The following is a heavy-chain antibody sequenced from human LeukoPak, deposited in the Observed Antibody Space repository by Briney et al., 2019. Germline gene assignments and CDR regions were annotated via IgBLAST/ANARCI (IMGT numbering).Heavy chain of an antibody. J-gene: IGHJ4*02. CDR1: GGSISSYY. Sequence: PSETLSLTCTVSGGSISSYYWSWIRQPPGKGLEWIGYIYYSGSTNYNPSLKSRVTISVDTSKNQFSPKLSSVTAADTAVYYCARGYYDSSGYYYFDYWGQGTLVTVSS. V-gene: IGHV4-59*01. CDR3: ARGYYDSSGYYYFDY. CDR2: IYYSGST. D-gene: IGHD3-22*01.